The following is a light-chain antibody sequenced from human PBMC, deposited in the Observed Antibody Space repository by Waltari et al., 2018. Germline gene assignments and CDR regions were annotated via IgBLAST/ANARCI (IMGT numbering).Light chain of an antibody. Sequence: DIQMTQSPSSLSASVGDRVTITCRASQSIDSFLNWYQQKPGKPPKLLIYAASSLQSGVPSRFSGSGSGTDFTLSISSLQPEDFATYYCQQSYSLFTFGPGTKEDI. CDR3: QQSYSLFT. CDR2: AAS. J-gene: IGKJ3*01. CDR1: QSIDSF. V-gene: IGKV1-39*01.